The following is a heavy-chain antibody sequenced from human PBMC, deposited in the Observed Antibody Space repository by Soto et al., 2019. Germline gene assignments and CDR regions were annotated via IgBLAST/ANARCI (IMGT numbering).Heavy chain of an antibody. Sequence: ASVKASCKASGDTFTGYYMHWVRQAPGQGLEWMGWINPNSGGTNYAQKFQGWVTMTRDTSISTAYMELSRLRSDDTAVYYCARGPIVVVVAATPGGAFDIWGQGTVVTVSS. CDR1: GDTFTGYY. V-gene: IGHV1-2*04. CDR3: ARGPIVVVVAATPGGAFDI. CDR2: INPNSGGT. J-gene: IGHJ3*02. D-gene: IGHD2-15*01.